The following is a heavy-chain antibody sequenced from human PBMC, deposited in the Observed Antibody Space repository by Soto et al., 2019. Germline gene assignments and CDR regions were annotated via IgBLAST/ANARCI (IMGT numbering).Heavy chain of an antibody. CDR3: ARDWVAAAGKGGWFDP. Sequence: QVQLQESGPGLVKPSETLSLTCTVSGASISSYSWTWIRQPAGKGLEWIGRMSTSGSINYNPSLKSRVTMAVDSSNNHFSLKLSSVTAADTAMYYCARDWVAAAGKGGWFDPWGQGTLVTVSS. CDR2: MSTSGSI. CDR1: GASISSYS. J-gene: IGHJ5*02. V-gene: IGHV4-4*07. D-gene: IGHD6-13*01.